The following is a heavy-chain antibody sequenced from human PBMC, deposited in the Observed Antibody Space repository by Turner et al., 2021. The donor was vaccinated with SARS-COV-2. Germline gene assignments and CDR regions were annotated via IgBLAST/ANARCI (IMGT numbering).Heavy chain of an antibody. CDR1: GITSTSYS. J-gene: IGHJ4*02. D-gene: IGHD3-16*01. V-gene: IGHV3-23*01. Sequence: EVQLLESGGGLVQPGGSLRLSCAASGITSTSYSMSWVRQAPGKGLGWVPSISGRGVTTYYADSVKGRFTISRDSFNNMVYLQMNSLRADDMAVYYCAKGGWGAFDYWGQGILVIVSS. CDR3: AKGGWGAFDY. CDR2: ISGRGVTT.